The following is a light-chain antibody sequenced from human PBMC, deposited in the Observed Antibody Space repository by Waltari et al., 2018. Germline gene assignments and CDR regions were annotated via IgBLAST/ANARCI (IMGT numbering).Light chain of an antibody. J-gene: IGKJ1*01. V-gene: IGKV1D-8*01. CDR3: QQYYSFPRT. Sequence: VIWMTQSPSLLSASTGDRVTISCRMSQGIRSYLAWYQQKPGKAPGLLIYAASTLQSGVPSRFSGSGSGTDFTLTISCLQSEDFATYYCQQYYSFPRTFGQGTKVEIK. CDR1: QGIRSY. CDR2: AAS.